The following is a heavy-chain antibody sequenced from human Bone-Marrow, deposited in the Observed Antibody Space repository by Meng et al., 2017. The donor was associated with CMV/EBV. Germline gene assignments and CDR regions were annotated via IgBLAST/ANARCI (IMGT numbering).Heavy chain of an antibody. CDR3: ARRLYGSGTLDY. V-gene: IGHV4-59*10. CDR1: GGSFSSYY. J-gene: IGHJ4*02. Sequence: SETLSLTCAVYGGSFSSYYWSWIRQPAGKGLEWIGRIYTSGSTNYNPSLKSRVTMSVDTSKNQFSLKLSSVTAEDTAVYYCARRLYGSGTLDYWGQGTLVTVSS. CDR2: IYTSGST. D-gene: IGHD3-10*01.